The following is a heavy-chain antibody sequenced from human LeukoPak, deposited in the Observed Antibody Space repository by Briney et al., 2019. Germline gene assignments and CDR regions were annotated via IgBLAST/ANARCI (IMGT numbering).Heavy chain of an antibody. Sequence: GGSLRLSCVASGFTFDTYVMTWVRQPPGERLEWVSTISVSGDDTYYAVSVKGRFAISRDNSNNTLFLQMNGVRVEDTAIYYCAKGGWADFWGQGTLVTVSS. CDR1: GFTFDTYV. CDR2: ISVSGDDT. J-gene: IGHJ4*01. CDR3: AKGGWADF. V-gene: IGHV3-23*01. D-gene: IGHD3-10*01.